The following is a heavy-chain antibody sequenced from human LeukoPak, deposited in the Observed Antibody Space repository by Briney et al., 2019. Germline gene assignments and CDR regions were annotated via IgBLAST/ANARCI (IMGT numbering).Heavy chain of an antibody. V-gene: IGHV3-30*04. J-gene: IGHJ4*02. CDR2: ISYDGGNI. CDR1: GFTFDDYA. Sequence: GRTLRLSCAPSGFTFDDYAMHWVRQAPGKGLEWVALISYDGGNIYYGDSVKGRFTIFRDNSQHMLYLQMSSLRTEDTAVYYCARDPPFGSGWSQNFFDYWGQGTLVTVSS. CDR3: ARDPPFGSGWSQNFFDY. D-gene: IGHD6-19*01.